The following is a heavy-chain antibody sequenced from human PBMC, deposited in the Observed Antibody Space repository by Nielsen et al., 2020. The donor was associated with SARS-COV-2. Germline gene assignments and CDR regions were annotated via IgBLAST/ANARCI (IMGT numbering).Heavy chain of an antibody. CDR1: GFTVSSNY. CDR3: ARDKGGNSGD. J-gene: IGHJ4*02. CDR2: IYSGGST. Sequence: GESLKISCAASGFTVSSNYMSWVRQAPGKGLEWVSVIYSGGSTYYADSVKGRFTISRDNAKNSLYLQMNSLRAEDTAVYYCARDKGGNSGDWGQGTLVTVSS. V-gene: IGHV3-53*01. D-gene: IGHD4-23*01.